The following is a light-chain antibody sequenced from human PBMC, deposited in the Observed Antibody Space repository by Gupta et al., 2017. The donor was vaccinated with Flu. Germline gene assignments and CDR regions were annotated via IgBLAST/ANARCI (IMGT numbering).Light chain of an antibody. CDR3: QQYNNWPLT. V-gene: IGKV3-15*01. CDR2: GAL. Sequence: GERATLSCRASQSVSSNLAWYQQKPGQAPRLLIYGALIRATGIPARFSGSGSGTEFTLTISSLQSEDFAVYYCQQYNNWPLTFGGGTKVEIK. CDR1: QSVSSN. J-gene: IGKJ4*01.